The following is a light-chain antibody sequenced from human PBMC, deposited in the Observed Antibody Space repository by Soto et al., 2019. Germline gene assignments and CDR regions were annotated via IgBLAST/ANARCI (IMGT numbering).Light chain of an antibody. CDR1: ISYVGGYNY. CDR3: SSYTSSSTL. CDR2: EVS. Sequence: QSSLTHPASVSRSPGHSITISCTGTISYVGGYNYVSWYQHHPGKAPKLMIYEVSNRPSGVSNRFSGSKSGKTASLTISGLQAEDEADYYCSSYTSSSTLLGTGTKVTVL. J-gene: IGLJ1*01. V-gene: IGLV2-14*01.